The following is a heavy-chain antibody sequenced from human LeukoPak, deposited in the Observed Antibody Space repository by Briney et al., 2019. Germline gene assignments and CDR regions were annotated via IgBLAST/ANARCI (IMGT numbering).Heavy chain of an antibody. V-gene: IGHV4-59*08. CDR2: VYYSGST. CDR3: ARQAGSGTYYYYGMDV. D-gene: IGHD3-10*01. CDR1: GGSIRSYY. Sequence: SETLSLTCTVSGGSIRSYYWTWIRQPPGKGLEWIGHVYYSGSTNYNPSLKSRLTMSVDTSKNQFSLKLNSVTAADTAVYYCARQAGSGTYYYYGMDVWGQGTTVTVSS. J-gene: IGHJ6*02.